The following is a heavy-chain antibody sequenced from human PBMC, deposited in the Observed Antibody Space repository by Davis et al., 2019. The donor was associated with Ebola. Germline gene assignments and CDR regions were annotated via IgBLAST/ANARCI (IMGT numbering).Heavy chain of an antibody. CDR3: ARVPRYCSSTSCYYYGMDV. V-gene: IGHV1-18*01. J-gene: IGHJ6*02. CDR2: ISAYNGNT. D-gene: IGHD2-2*01. Sequence: ASVKVSCKASGYTFTSYGISWVRQAPGQGLEWMGWISAYNGNTNYAQKLQGRVTMTTDTSTSTAYMELRSLRSDDTAVYYSARVPRYCSSTSCYYYGMDVWGQGTTVTVSS. CDR1: GYTFTSYG.